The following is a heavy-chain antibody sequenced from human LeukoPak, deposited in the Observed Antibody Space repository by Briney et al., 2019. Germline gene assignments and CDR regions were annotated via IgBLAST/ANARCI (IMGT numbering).Heavy chain of an antibody. J-gene: IGHJ5*02. D-gene: IGHD6-13*01. CDR1: GGSISSGGYY. CDR3: ARLHSSSWYGWFDP. V-gene: IGHV4-61*08. CDR2: IYYSGST. Sequence: SETLSLTCTVSGGSISSGGYYWSWIRQPPGKGLEWIGYIYYSGSTNYNPSLKSRVTISVDTSKNQFSLKLSSVTAADTAVYYCARLHSSSWYGWFDPWGQGTLVTVSS.